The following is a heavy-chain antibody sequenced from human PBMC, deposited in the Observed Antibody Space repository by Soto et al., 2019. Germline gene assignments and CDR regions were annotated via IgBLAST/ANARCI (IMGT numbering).Heavy chain of an antibody. Sequence: PSETLSLTCTVSGGSISSYYWSWIRQPPGKGLEWIGYIYYSGSTNYNPSLKSRVTISVDTSKNQFSLKLSSVTAADTAVYYRARSDGRYWGQGTLVTVS. CDR3: ARSDGRY. V-gene: IGHV4-59*01. CDR1: GGSISSYY. J-gene: IGHJ4*02. CDR2: IYYSGST.